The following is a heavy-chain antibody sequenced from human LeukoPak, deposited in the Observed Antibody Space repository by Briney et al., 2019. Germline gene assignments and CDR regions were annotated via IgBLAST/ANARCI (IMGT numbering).Heavy chain of an antibody. CDR3: ASSIAAAGSFQH. CDR2: ISSSSSYI. J-gene: IGHJ1*01. D-gene: IGHD6-13*01. Sequence: GGSLRLSCAASGFTFSSYSMNWVRQAPGKGLEWVSSISSSSSYIYYADSVKGRFTISRGNAKNSLYLQMNSLRAEDTAVYYCASSIAAAGSFQHWGQGTLVTVSS. V-gene: IGHV3-21*01. CDR1: GFTFSSYS.